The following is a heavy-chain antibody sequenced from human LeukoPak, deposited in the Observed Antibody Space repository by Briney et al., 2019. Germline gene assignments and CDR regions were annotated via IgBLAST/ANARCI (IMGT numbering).Heavy chain of an antibody. J-gene: IGHJ4*02. CDR1: GFTVSSNY. Sequence: GGSLRLSCAASGFTVSSNYMSWVRQAPGKGLEWVSVIYSGGSTYYADSVKGRFTISRDNSKNTLYLQMNSLRAEDTAVYYCARAMAAAGTGDHFDYWGQGTLVTVSS. D-gene: IGHD6-13*01. CDR3: ARAMAAAGTGDHFDY. V-gene: IGHV3-66*01. CDR2: IYSGGST.